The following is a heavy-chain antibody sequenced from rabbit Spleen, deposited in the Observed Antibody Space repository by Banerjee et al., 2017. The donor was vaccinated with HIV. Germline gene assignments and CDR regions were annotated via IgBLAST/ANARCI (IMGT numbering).Heavy chain of an antibody. CDR2: IDVGAGST. V-gene: IGHV1S7*01. D-gene: IGHD6-1*01. Sequence: QLEESGGRLVQPGGSLTLSCKAFGFTISGYWMNWVRQAPGKGLEWIGIIDVGAGSTDYASWVNGRFTISSDNAQNTVDLQMSGLTAADTATYFCARAGYAGYGYATLWGPGTLVTVS. J-gene: IGHJ4*01. CDR1: GFTISGYW. CDR3: ARAGYAGYGYATL.